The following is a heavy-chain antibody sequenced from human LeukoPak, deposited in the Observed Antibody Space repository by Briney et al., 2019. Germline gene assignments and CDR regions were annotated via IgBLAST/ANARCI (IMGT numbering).Heavy chain of an antibody. Sequence: GGPLRLSCAASGFTFSNYAMSWVRQAPGKGLEWVSTISGSGDTTNYADSVKGRFTISRDNSKNKLYLQMNSLRAEDTAVYYCAKRGDYFDYWGQGTLVTVSS. D-gene: IGHD3-10*01. CDR2: ISGSGDTT. CDR3: AKRGDYFDY. J-gene: IGHJ4*02. CDR1: GFTFSNYA. V-gene: IGHV3-23*01.